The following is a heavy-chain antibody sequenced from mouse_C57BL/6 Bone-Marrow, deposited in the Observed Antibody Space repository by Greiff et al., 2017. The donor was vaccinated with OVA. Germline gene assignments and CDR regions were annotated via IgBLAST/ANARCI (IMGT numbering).Heavy chain of an antibody. V-gene: IGHV1-69*01. J-gene: IGHJ2*01. CDR2: IDPSDSYT. D-gene: IGHD1-1*01. CDR3: ALNYYGSPS. CDR1: GYTFTSYW. Sequence: QVQLQHSGPELVKPGASVKISCKASGYTFTSYWMHWVKQRPGQGLEWIGEIDPSDSYTNYNQKFKGKSTLTVDKSSSTAYMQLSSLTSEDSAVYYCALNYYGSPSWGQGTTLTVSS.